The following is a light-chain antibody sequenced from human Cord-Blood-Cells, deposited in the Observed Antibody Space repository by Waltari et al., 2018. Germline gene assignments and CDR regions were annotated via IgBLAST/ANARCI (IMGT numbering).Light chain of an antibody. CDR2: EGS. J-gene: IGLJ3*02. CDR1: SSHVGGSTL. Sequence: QSALTQPASVSGSPGQSITISCTGPSSHVGGSTLVSWYQHHPGKAPKLMIYEGSNRPSGVSNRFSGSKSGNTASLTISGLQAEDEADYYCCSYAGSSTLVFGGGTKLTVL. V-gene: IGLV2-23*01. CDR3: CSYAGSSTLV.